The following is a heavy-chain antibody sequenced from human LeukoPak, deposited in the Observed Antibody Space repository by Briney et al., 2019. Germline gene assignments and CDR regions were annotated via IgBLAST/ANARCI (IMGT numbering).Heavy chain of an antibody. V-gene: IGHV4-4*07. CDR1: GGSISSYS. Sequence: SETLSLTCTVSGGSISSYSWSWIRQPAGKGLEWIGRIYTSGSTNYNPSLKSRVTMSVDTSKNQFSLKLSSVTAADTAVYYCARDRADDSRGYYNFRASSYFDYWGQGTLVTVSS. CDR2: IYTSGST. CDR3: ARDRADDSRGYYNFRASSYFDY. D-gene: IGHD3-22*01. J-gene: IGHJ4*02.